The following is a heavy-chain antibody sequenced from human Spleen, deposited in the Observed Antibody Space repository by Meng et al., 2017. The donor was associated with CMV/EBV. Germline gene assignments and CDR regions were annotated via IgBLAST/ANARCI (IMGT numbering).Heavy chain of an antibody. CDR1: GGTFSSYT. CDR2: ISAYNGNT. J-gene: IGHJ6*02. V-gene: IGHV1-18*01. CDR3: ARDLSVRIVYRWEVDYDYCGMDV. Sequence: ASVKVSCKASGGTFSSYTISWVRQAPGQGLEWMGWISAYNGNTNYAQTVQGRVTLTTDRSTNTAYMELRSLGSDDTAVYYCARDLSVRIVYRWEVDYDYCGMDVWGQGTTVTVSS. D-gene: IGHD1-26*01.